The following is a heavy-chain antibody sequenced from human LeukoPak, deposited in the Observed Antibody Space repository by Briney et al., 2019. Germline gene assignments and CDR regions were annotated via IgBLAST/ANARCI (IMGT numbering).Heavy chain of an antibody. CDR3: AKDRANAWSSDY. CDR2: TTYGGSDK. D-gene: IGHD3-10*01. CDR1: GFTFSNYA. V-gene: IGHV3-30*02. J-gene: IGHJ4*02. Sequence: PGGSLRLFCAVSGFTFSNYAMYCVRQAPGKGLEGVAFTTYGGSDKYYADSVKGRFTISRDNSKNTLYLQMNSLRAEDTAVYYCAKDRANAWSSDYWGQGTLVTVSS.